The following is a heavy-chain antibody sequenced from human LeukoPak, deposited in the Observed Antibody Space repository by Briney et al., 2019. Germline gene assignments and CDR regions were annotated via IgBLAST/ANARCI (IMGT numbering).Heavy chain of an antibody. V-gene: IGHV3-33*01. D-gene: IGHD1-26*01. CDR2: IWPDGSNK. Sequence: GGSLRLSCAASGFTFSTYGLHWVRQAPGKGLEWVAVIWPDGSNKYYAGSVKGRFTISRDDSKNTLYLQMNGLRAEDSAVYYCARASGSFDYWGQGTLVTVSS. J-gene: IGHJ4*02. CDR1: GFTFSTYG. CDR3: ARASGSFDY.